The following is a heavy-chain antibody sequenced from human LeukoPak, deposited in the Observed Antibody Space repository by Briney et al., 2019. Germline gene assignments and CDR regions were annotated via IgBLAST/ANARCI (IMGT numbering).Heavy chain of an antibody. J-gene: IGHJ5*02. CDR2: INQDGSEK. Sequence: GGSLRLSCAASGFSFSNYYMSWVRQAPGKGLEWVANINQDGSEKTYVDSVKGRFTISRDNTKNSLYLQMNSLRAEDTALYYCARDQDSIGRGFFDAWGQGTLVTVSS. CDR3: ARDQDSIGRGFFDA. V-gene: IGHV3-7*04. CDR1: GFSFSNYY. D-gene: IGHD6-6*01.